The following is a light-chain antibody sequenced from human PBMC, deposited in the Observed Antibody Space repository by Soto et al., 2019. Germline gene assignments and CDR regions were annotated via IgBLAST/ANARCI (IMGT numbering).Light chain of an antibody. CDR1: QSVSSSY. CDR3: QQYGTSLFS. Sequence: EIVVTQSPATLSVSPGERATLSCRASQSVSSSYLAWYQQKPGQAPRLLIYGTSSRATGIPDRFSGSGSGTDFTLTISRLEPEDFAVYYCQQYGTSLFSFGPGTKVDTK. CDR2: GTS. V-gene: IGKV3-20*01. J-gene: IGKJ3*01.